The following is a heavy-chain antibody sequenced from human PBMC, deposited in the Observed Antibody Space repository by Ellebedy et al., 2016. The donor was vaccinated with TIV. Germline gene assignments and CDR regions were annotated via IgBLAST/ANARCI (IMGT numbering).Heavy chain of an antibody. J-gene: IGHJ6*02. CDR2: INPNSGGT. CDR1: GYTFTAYY. CDR3: ARDMGYGMDV. D-gene: IGHD3-10*01. Sequence: AASVTVSCKASGYTFTAYYMFWLRQAPGQGLEWMGWINPNSGGTNYAQKFQGRVTMTWDTAISTAYMELSRLRSDDTAVYFCARDMGYGMDVWGQGTTVTVSS. V-gene: IGHV1-2*02.